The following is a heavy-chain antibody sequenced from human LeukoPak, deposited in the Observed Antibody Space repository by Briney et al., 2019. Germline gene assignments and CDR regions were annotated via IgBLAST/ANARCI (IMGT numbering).Heavy chain of an antibody. CDR1: GYSINNGFY. V-gene: IGHV4-38-2*02. Sequence: SETLSLTCSVSGYSINNGFYWGWIRQSPGKGLEWIGGVSHIGTTNYNPSLRSRVTISVDTSKMQFSLKMNSMSAADTAVYYCAGRSCGGDWCYAVDYWGQGILVTVSS. J-gene: IGHJ4*02. CDR2: VSHIGTT. D-gene: IGHD2-21*01. CDR3: AGRSCGGDWCYAVDY.